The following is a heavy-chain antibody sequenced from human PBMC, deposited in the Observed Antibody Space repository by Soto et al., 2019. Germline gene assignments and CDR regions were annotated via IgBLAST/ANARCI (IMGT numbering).Heavy chain of an antibody. Sequence: ASVKVSCKASGYTFTSYAMHWVRQAPGQRLEWMGWINAGNGNTKYSQKFQGRVTITRDTSASTAYMELSSLRSEDTAVYYCARGGTTYYDFWSGYLSAEYFQQWGQGTLVTVSS. J-gene: IGHJ1*01. CDR3: ARGGTTYYDFWSGYLSAEYFQQ. CDR1: GYTFTSYA. D-gene: IGHD3-3*01. CDR2: INAGNGNT. V-gene: IGHV1-3*01.